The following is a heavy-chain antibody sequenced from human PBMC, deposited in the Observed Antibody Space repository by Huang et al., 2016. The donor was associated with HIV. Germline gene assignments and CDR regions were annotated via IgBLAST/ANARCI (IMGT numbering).Heavy chain of an antibody. CDR2: INTNTGKP. CDR1: GYTFTTYS. Sequence: QVQLVQSGSELRKPGASVKVSCKASGYTFTTYSLIWVRQAPGQGLEWMGWINTNTGKPTDAQGFTGRFVFSLDTTVNTAYLQISILKTDDTAKYFCARYRLTGTFLDSWGQGTQVTVSS. D-gene: IGHD3-9*01. V-gene: IGHV7-4-1*02. CDR3: ARYRLTGTFLDS. J-gene: IGHJ4*02.